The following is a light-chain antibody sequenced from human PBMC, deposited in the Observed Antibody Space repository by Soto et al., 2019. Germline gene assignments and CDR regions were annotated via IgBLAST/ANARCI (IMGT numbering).Light chain of an antibody. V-gene: IGLV1-40*01. CDR2: GNS. CDR1: SGNIGAGYD. CDR3: QSYDSSHVV. Sequence: QSVLTQPPSVSGAPGQRVTISCTGSSGNIGAGYDVHWYQQLPGTAPKLLIYGNSNRPSGVPDRFSGSKSGTSASLAITGLQAEDEADYYCQSYDSSHVVFGGGTKLTVL. J-gene: IGLJ2*01.